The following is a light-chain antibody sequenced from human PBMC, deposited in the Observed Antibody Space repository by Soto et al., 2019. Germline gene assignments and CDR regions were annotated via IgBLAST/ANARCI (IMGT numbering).Light chain of an antibody. V-gene: IGKV1-9*01. CDR1: QAISSY. CDR2: AAS. CDR3: QQLNSYPLT. J-gene: IGKJ4*01. Sequence: DIQLTQSPSFLSASVGDRVTITCRASQAISSYLVWYQQKPGKAPKLLIYAASTLQSGVPSRFSGSGSGTEFTLTISSLQPEDFATYYCQQLNSYPLTFDGGTKVEIK.